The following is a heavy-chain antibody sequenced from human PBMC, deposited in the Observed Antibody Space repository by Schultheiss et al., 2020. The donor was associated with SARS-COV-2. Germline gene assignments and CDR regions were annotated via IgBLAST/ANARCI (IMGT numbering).Heavy chain of an antibody. CDR3: APYQPLTTPSDY. CDR1: GFTISRYW. D-gene: IGHD2-2*01. Sequence: GGSLRLSCTASGFTISRYWMHWVRQAPGKGLVWVSRINTDGRSTGYVDFAKGRFTISRDNAKNTLYLQMNSLRAEDTAVYYCAPYQPLTTPSDYWGQGTLVTVSS. CDR2: INTDGRST. J-gene: IGHJ4*02. V-gene: IGHV3-74*01.